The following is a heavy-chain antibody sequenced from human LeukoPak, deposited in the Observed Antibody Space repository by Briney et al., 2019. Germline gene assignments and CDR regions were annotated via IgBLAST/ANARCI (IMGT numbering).Heavy chain of an antibody. CDR1: GFTFDDYA. D-gene: IGHD2-2*01. Sequence: GRSLRLSCAASGFTFDDYAMHWVRQAPGKGLEWVSGISWNSGSIGYADSVKGRFTISRDNSKNTLYLQMNSLRAEDTAVYYCAKGQSGSASWALQIFDNWGQGTLVTVSS. V-gene: IGHV3-9*01. CDR2: ISWNSGSI. J-gene: IGHJ4*02. CDR3: AKGQSGSASWALQIFDN.